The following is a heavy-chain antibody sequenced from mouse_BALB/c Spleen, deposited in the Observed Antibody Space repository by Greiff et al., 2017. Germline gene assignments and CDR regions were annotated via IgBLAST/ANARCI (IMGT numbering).Heavy chain of an antibody. Sequence: VQLQQSGAELVRPGALVKLSCKASGFNIKDYYMHWVKQRPEQGLEWIGWIDPENGNTIYDPKFQGKASITADTSSNTAYLQLSSLTSEDTAVYYCARGAYYRYDVAYWGQGTLVTVSA. J-gene: IGHJ3*01. CDR2: IDPENGNT. D-gene: IGHD2-14*01. V-gene: IGHV14-1*02. CDR1: GFNIKDYY. CDR3: ARGAYYRYDVAY.